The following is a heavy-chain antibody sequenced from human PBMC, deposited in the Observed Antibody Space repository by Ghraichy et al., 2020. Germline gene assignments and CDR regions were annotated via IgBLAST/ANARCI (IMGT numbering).Heavy chain of an antibody. D-gene: IGHD4-23*01. CDR2: ISRNGDSI. CDR3: ARVSTVAAYYSVMNV. CDR1: GFTFSSYD. V-gene: IGHV3-64*01. Sequence: GGSLRLSCAASGFTFSSYDIHWVRQAPGKGLEYVSGISRNGDSIYYGNSVKGRFTISRDNSKNTLYLQMGSLRAEDMAVYYCARVSTVAAYYSVMNVWGQGTTVTVSS. J-gene: IGHJ6*02.